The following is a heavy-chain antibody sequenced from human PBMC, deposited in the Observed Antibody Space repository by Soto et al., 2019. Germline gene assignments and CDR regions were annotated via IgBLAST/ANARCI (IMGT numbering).Heavy chain of an antibody. CDR1: GLNFSDYA. CDR3: ARGDRGGSGSPASYYYSGLDV. J-gene: IGHJ6*02. D-gene: IGHD3-10*01. CDR2: VSNRGDIT. Sequence: EVQLLESGGDLVQPGGSLRLSCAASGLNFSDYAMTWVRQAPGKGLEWVSSVSNRGDITYYADSVKGRFTISRDNSKNTLFMHINSLRAEDTALYYCARGDRGGSGSPASYYYSGLDVRGQGTTVTVSS. V-gene: IGHV3-23*01.